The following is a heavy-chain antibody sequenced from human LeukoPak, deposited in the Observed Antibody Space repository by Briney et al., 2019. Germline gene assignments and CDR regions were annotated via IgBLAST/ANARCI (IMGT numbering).Heavy chain of an antibody. D-gene: IGHD4-17*01. CDR2: IYSGGST. CDR1: GFTVSSNY. Sequence: PGGSPRLSCAASGFTVSSNYMSWVRQAPGKGLEWVSVIYSGGSTYYADSVKGRFTISRDNSKNTLYLQMNSLRAEDTAVYYCARVGYGDYLYFDYWGQGTLVTVSS. CDR3: ARVGYGDYLYFDY. J-gene: IGHJ4*02. V-gene: IGHV3-66*01.